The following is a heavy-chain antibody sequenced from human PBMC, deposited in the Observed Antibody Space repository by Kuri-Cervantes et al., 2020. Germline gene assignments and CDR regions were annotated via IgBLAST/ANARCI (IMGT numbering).Heavy chain of an antibody. Sequence: ASVKVSCKVSGYTLTELSTHWVRQAPGKGLEWMGGFDPEDGETIYAQKSQGRVTMTEDTSTDTAYMELSSLRSEDTAVYYCATCTVRGVPGYYYYGMDVWGQGTTVTVSS. CDR3: ATCTVRGVPGYYYYGMDV. V-gene: IGHV1-24*01. J-gene: IGHJ6*02. D-gene: IGHD3-10*01. CDR2: FDPEDGET. CDR1: GYTLTELS.